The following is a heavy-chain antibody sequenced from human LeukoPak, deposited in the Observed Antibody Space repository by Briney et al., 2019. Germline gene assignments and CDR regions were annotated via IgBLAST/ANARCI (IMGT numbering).Heavy chain of an antibody. CDR2: ISAYNGST. CDR1: QYSFSDYA. D-gene: IGHD5-18*01. J-gene: IGHJ4*02. V-gene: IGHV1-18*01. CDR3: ARAHRYSYGSFDY. Sequence: GASVKVSCKASQYSFSDYAIHWVRQAPGQGLEWMGWISAYNGSTNYAQKLQGRVTMTTDTSTSTAYMELRSLRSDDTAVYYCARAHRYSYGSFDYWGQGTLVTVSS.